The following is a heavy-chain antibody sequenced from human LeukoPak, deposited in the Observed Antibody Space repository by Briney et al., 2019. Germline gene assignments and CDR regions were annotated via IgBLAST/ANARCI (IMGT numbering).Heavy chain of an antibody. CDR3: ARLVVVPAATGEHDAFDI. V-gene: IGHV4-39*01. CDR1: GGSISSSSYY. Sequence: KPSETLSLTCTVSGGSISSSSYYWGWIRQPPGKGLEWIGSIYYSGSTYYNPSLKSRVTISVDTSKNQFSLKLSSVTAADTAVYYCARLVVVPAATGEHDAFDIWGQGTMVTVSS. D-gene: IGHD2-2*01. CDR2: IYYSGST. J-gene: IGHJ3*02.